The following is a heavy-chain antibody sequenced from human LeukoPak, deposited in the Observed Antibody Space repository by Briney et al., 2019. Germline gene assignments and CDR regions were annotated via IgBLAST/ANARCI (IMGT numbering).Heavy chain of an antibody. V-gene: IGHV3-23*01. Sequence: GGSLRLSCTASGFTFSTYAMGWARQAPGKGLEWVSGIGGNGVDTYYAGSAKGRFTISRDNSKNTVYLQMNSLRAEDTALYYCVKAYTTSGTYLEPWGQGTLVTVSS. CDR2: IGGNGVDT. CDR3: VKAYTTSGTYLEP. CDR1: GFTFSTYA. J-gene: IGHJ4*02. D-gene: IGHD1-26*01.